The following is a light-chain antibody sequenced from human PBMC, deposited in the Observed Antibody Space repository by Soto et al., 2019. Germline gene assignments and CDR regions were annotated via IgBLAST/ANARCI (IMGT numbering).Light chain of an antibody. J-gene: IGKJ5*01. Sequence: AIRMTQSPSSFSASTGDRVTITCRASQGISSYLNWYQQKPGKAPKLLIYAASTLQSGVPSRFSGSGSGTDFTLTISSLQPEAFAPCYCQQLDTYPFGQGTRLEIK. CDR2: AAS. CDR3: QQLDTYP. V-gene: IGKV1-8*01. CDR1: QGISSY.